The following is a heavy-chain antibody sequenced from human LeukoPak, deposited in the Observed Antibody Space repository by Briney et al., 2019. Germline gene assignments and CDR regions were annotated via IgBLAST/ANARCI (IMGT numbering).Heavy chain of an antibody. CDR3: ARRNPGIAAGQKSDAFDI. D-gene: IGHD6-13*01. V-gene: IGHV5-51*01. J-gene: IGHJ3*02. CDR2: IYPGDSDT. Sequence: PGESLKISCKGSGYNFTTYWIGWVRQMPGKGLEWMGIIYPGDSDTIYSPSFEGQVTISADKSISTAYLQWSSLKASDTAMYYCARRNPGIAAGQKSDAFDIWGQGTMVTVSS. CDR1: GYNFTTYW.